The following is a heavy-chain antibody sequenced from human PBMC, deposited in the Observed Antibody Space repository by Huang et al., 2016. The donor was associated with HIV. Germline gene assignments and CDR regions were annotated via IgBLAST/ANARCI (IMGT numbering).Heavy chain of an antibody. Sequence: EVQLVQSGAEMKRPGESLKISCKVSGYSFTRQWIGWVRQMPGKGPEWMGIIEPGDSDVKYSPTFQGQVTISADNSISTAYLQWKSLKVSDTAMYFCARPPTYSDDGGYYIDAFGVWGRGTMVTVS. D-gene: IGHD2-21*02. CDR3: ARPPTYSDDGGYYIDAFGV. V-gene: IGHV5-51*03. CDR2: IEPGDSDV. J-gene: IGHJ3*01. CDR1: GYSFTRQW.